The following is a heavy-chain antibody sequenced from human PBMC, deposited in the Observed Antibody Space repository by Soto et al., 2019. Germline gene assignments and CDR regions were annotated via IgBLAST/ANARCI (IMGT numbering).Heavy chain of an antibody. V-gene: IGHV3-23*01. D-gene: IGHD6-19*01. J-gene: IGHJ2*01. CDR3: AKGTEAVAGNYFDL. Sequence: EVQVLESGGDLVQPGGSLRLSCAASGFTFSSYAMNWVRQAPGKGLEWVSSISGSGATTYYADSVKGRSTISRDNSKTTVYLQMNSLRADDTAVYFCAKGTEAVAGNYFDLWGRGTLVTVSS. CDR2: ISGSGATT. CDR1: GFTFSSYA.